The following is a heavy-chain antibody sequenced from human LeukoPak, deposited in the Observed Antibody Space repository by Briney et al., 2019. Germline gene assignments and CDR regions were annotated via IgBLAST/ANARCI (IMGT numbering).Heavy chain of an antibody. CDR1: GYTFTSYG. V-gene: IGHV1-18*01. D-gene: IGHD4-17*01. Sequence: ASVKASSKTSGYTFTSYGISWVRPPPGQGLECMGWISAYYGTTKYAKEVQGRVTMTRETSTSTAYMELRSLRSDDTAVYYCARGWSDYEPFDYWGQGTLVTVSS. J-gene: IGHJ4*02. CDR2: ISAYYGTT. CDR3: ARGWSDYEPFDY.